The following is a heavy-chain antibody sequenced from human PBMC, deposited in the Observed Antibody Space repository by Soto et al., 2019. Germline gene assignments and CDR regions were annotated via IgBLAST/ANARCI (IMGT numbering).Heavy chain of an antibody. V-gene: IGHV3-21*01. Sequence: LRLSCAASGFTFSWYNMNWVRQAPGKGLEWVSSISSSSTYIDYADSVEGRFAISRDNAKNSLYLQMNSLRAEDTAVYYCVPYYFESLDYWGQGTLVTVSS. CDR1: GFTFSWYN. CDR2: ISSSSTYI. D-gene: IGHD3-22*01. CDR3: VPYYFESLDY. J-gene: IGHJ4*02.